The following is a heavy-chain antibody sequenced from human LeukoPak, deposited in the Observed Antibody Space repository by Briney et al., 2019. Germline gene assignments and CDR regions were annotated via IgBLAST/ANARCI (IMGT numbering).Heavy chain of an antibody. D-gene: IGHD6-19*01. CDR2: IYPGDSDT. Sequence: GESLKISCKGSGYSFTTYWITWVRQMPGKGLEWMGIIYPGDSDTRYSPSFQGQFTISADRSINTAYLQWSSLKASDTAMYYCARRSSIAEYFQVWGQGTLVTVSS. V-gene: IGHV5-51*01. CDR3: ARRSSIAEYFQV. J-gene: IGHJ1*01. CDR1: GYSFTTYW.